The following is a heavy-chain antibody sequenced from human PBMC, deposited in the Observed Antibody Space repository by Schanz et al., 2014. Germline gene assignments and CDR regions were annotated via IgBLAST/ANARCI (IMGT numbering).Heavy chain of an antibody. D-gene: IGHD6-13*01. Sequence: QVQLLQFGGGVVQPGRSLRLSCAASGFTFSSYAMHWVRQAPGKGLEWVALISNDGSIKYYADSVEGRFTISRDNSRNTLYLQMNSQRTEDTAVYYCAREEGWGIAAAGPKRYYDGMDVWGQGTTVTVSS. CDR2: ISNDGSIK. CDR3: AREEGWGIAAAGPKRYYDGMDV. V-gene: IGHV3-30-3*01. CDR1: GFTFSSYA. J-gene: IGHJ6*02.